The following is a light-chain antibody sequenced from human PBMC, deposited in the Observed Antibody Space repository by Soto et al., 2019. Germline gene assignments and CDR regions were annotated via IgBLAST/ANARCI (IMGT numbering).Light chain of an antibody. J-gene: IGLJ3*02. CDR1: SSNIGSNA. CDR3: AAWDDGLNALV. Sequence: QSVLTQPPSVSEAPRQRVTISCSGSSSNIGSNAVNWSQQLPGKAPKLLMYNDDQLPSGVSDRFSGSRSGTSASLAISGLQSEDEADYYCAAWDDGLNALVFGGGTKLTVL. V-gene: IGLV1-36*01. CDR2: NDD.